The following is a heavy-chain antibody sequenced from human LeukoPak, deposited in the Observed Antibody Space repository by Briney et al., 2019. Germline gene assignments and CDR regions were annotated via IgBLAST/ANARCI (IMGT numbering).Heavy chain of an antibody. D-gene: IGHD3-10*01. V-gene: IGHV1-18*01. CDR1: GYTFTSYG. CDR3: ARGGSLVRGAIRYYYGMDV. J-gene: IGHJ6*02. CDR2: ISAYNGNT. Sequence: ASVKVSCKASGYTFTSYGISWVRQAPGQGLEWMGWISAYNGNTKYAQKLQGRVTMTTDTSTSTAYMELRSLKSDDTAVYYCARGGSLVRGAIRYYYGMDVWGQGTTVTVSS.